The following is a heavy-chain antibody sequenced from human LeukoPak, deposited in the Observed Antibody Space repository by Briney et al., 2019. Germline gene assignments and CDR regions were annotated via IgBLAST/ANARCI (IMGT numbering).Heavy chain of an antibody. V-gene: IGHV3-74*03. CDR1: GFTFSSYW. CDR3: ARGGGIYGLWDY. J-gene: IGHJ4*02. Sequence: SGGSLRLSCAASGFTFSSYWMHWVRQAPGKGLVWVSRIYSDGSSYTADSVKGRFTISRDNAKDTLYLQMTSLRVEDTAVYYCARGGGIYGLWDYWGQGTLVTVSS. CDR2: IYSDGSS. D-gene: IGHD1-26*01.